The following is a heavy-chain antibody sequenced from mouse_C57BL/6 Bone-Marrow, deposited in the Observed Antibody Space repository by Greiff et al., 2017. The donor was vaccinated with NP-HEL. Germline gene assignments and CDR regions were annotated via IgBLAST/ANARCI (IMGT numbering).Heavy chain of an antibody. CDR3: ARSIYYDYDWYFDV. V-gene: IGHV3-8*01. Sequence: DVKLVESGPGLAKPSQTLSLTCSVTGYSITSDYWNWIRKFPGNKLEYMGYISYSGSTYYNPSLKSRISITRDTSKNQYYLQLNSVTTEDTATYYCARSIYYDYDWYFDVWGTGTTVTVSS. CDR2: ISYSGST. CDR1: GYSITSDY. J-gene: IGHJ1*03. D-gene: IGHD2-4*01.